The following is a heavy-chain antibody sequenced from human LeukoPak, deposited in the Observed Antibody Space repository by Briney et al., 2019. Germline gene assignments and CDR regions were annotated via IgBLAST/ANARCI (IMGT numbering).Heavy chain of an antibody. V-gene: IGHV3-7*01. CDR1: GFTFSSYW. D-gene: IGHD3-3*01. CDR2: IKQDGSEK. J-gene: IGHJ4*02. Sequence: GGSLRLSCAASGFTFSSYWMSWVRQAPGKGLEWVANIKQDGSEKYYVDSVKGRFTISRDNAKNSLYLQMNSLRAEDTAVYYCARLLTYYDFWSGYPNAFDYWGQGTLVTVSS. CDR3: ARLLTYYDFWSGYPNAFDY.